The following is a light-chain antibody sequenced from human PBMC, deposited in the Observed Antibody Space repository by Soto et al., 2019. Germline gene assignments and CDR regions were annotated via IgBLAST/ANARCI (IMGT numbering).Light chain of an antibody. V-gene: IGLV2-14*03. CDR3: CSYATGSVYV. CDR2: DVS. Sequence: QSALTQPASVSGSPGESITISCTGTSSDVGGRDWVSWYQQHPGKTPQLMIYDVSLRPSGISNRCSGSKSGNTASLTISGLQAVDEADYFCCSYATGSVYVFGSGTKLTVL. CDR1: SSDVGGRDW. J-gene: IGLJ1*01.